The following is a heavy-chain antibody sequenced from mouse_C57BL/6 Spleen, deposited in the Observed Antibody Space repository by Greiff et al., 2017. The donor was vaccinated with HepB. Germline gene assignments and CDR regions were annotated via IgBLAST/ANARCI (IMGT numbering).Heavy chain of an antibody. D-gene: IGHD2-5*01. CDR1: GYTFTDYY. CDR2: INPNNGGT. CDR3: ARYYYSNYVYFDY. V-gene: IGHV1-26*01. J-gene: IGHJ2*01. Sequence: EVKLQQSGPELVKPGASVKISCKASGYTFTDYYMNWVKQSHGKSLEWIGDINPNNGGTSYNQKFKGKATLTVDKSSSTAYMELRSLTSEDSAVYYCARYYYSNYVYFDYWGQGTTLTVSS.